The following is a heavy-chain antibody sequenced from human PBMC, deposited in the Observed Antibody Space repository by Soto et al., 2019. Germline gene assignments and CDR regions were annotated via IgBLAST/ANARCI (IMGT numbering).Heavy chain of an antibody. CDR2: ISYSGST. CDR3: ATMGTPATGLYYFDY. V-gene: IGHV4-30-4*01. D-gene: IGHD5-18*01. Sequence: QVQLQESCPGLVKPSQTLSLTCTVSGGSISSGNYYWSWIRQPPGKGLEWIGFISYSGSTYYSLSLKSRVTISVDTSKNQFSLNLSFVTAADTAVYYCATMGTPATGLYYFDYWGQGTLVTVSS. J-gene: IGHJ4*02. CDR1: GGSISSGNYY.